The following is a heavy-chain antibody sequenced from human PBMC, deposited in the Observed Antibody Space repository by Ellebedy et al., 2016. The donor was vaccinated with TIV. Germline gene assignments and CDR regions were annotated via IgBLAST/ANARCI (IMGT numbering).Heavy chain of an antibody. Sequence: GESLKISCAASGFTFSSYSMNWVRQAPGKGLEWVSYISSSSSTIYYADSVKGRFTISRDNAKNSLYLQMNSLRAEDTAVYYCARDPNARSTVTGLGDYWGQGTLVTVSS. CDR1: GFTFSSYS. D-gene: IGHD4-17*01. CDR2: ISSSSSTI. CDR3: ARDPNARSTVTGLGDY. J-gene: IGHJ4*02. V-gene: IGHV3-48*01.